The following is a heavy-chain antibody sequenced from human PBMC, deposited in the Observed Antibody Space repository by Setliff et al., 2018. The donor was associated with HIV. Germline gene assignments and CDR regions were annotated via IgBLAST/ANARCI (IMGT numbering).Heavy chain of an antibody. V-gene: IGHV4-38-2*02. CDR2: IYHNGIT. CDR3: ARDRLTYYFDY. Sequence: ETLSLTCGVSGYSISSGYYWGWIRQPPGKGLEWIGSIYHNGITNYNPSLKSRVTMSVDTSKNQFSLKLSSVTAADTAVYYCARDRLTYYFDYWGQGILVTVSS. D-gene: IGHD3-22*01. J-gene: IGHJ4*02. CDR1: GYSISSGYY.